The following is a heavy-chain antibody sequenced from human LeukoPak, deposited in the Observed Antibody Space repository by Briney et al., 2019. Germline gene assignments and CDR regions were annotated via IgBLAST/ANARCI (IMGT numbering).Heavy chain of an antibody. Sequence: PGGSLRLSCAASGFTFSSYAMHWVRQAPGKGLEWVAVISYDGSNKYYADSVKGRFTISRDNSKNTLYLQMNSLRAEDTAVYYCAREATYQLQGGSWFDPWGQGTLVTVSS. V-gene: IGHV3-30-3*01. CDR3: AREATYQLQGGSWFDP. D-gene: IGHD2-2*01. CDR1: GFTFSSYA. J-gene: IGHJ5*02. CDR2: ISYDGSNK.